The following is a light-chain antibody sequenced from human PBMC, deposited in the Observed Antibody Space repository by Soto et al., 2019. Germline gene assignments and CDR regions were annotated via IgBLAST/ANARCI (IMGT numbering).Light chain of an antibody. CDR1: SSDVGGYNY. CDR2: DVS. Sequence: QSALTQPASVSGSPGQSITISCTGTSSDVGGYNYVSWYQQHPGKAPKLMIYDVSNRPSGVSNRFSGSKSGNRASLTISGLQAEDEAGYYCSSYTSSSVVFGGGTELTVL. CDR3: SSYTSSSVV. J-gene: IGLJ2*01. V-gene: IGLV2-14*01.